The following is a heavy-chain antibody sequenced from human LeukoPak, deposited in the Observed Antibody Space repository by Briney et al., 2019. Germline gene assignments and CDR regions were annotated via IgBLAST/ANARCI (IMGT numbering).Heavy chain of an antibody. V-gene: IGHV3-11*01. D-gene: IGHD3-3*02. J-gene: IGHJ6*02. CDR2: ISSSGSTI. Sequence: GGSLRLSCAASGFTFSDYYMSWIRQAPGKGLECVSYISSSGSTIYYADSVKGRFTISRDNAKNSLYLQMNSLRDEDTAVYYCESIFGVVIGDYYYGMDVWGQGTAVTVSS. CDR1: GFTFSDYY. CDR3: ESIFGVVIGDYYYGMDV.